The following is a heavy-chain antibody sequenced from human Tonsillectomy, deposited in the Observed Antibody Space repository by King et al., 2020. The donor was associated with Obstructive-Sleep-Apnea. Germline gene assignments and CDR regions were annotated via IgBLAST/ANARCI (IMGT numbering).Heavy chain of an antibody. Sequence: VQLQESGPGLVKPSQTLSLTCTVSGASLSSGGDYWIWIRQLPGKGLELFGYFYYSGSTYYNPSLKSRVTISVDTSKNQFSLKLTSVTAADTAVYYCARDCAGTPGGPWFDPWGQGTLVTVSS. J-gene: IGHJ5*02. CDR2: FYYSGST. D-gene: IGHD2-21*01. V-gene: IGHV4-31*03. CDR3: ARDCAGTPGGPWFDP. CDR1: GASLSSGGDY.